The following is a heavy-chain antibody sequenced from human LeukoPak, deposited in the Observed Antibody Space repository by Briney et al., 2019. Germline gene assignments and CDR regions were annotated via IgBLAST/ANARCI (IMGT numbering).Heavy chain of an antibody. CDR3: ARRKSQFYGMDV. CDR1: GGSISSSSYY. Sequence: SETLSLTCTVSGGSISSSSYYWGWIRQPPGKGLEWIGSIYYSGSTYYNPYLKSRVTISVDTSKNQFSLKLSSVTAADTAVYYCARRKSQFYGMDVWGQGTTVTVSS. J-gene: IGHJ6*02. CDR2: IYYSGST. D-gene: IGHD1-14*01. V-gene: IGHV4-39*01.